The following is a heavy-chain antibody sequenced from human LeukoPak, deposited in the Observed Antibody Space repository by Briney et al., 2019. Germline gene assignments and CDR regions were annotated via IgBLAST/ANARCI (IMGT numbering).Heavy chain of an antibody. CDR3: AKDSIRFDTSYFDY. V-gene: IGHV3-30*04. D-gene: IGHD3-3*02. CDR1: GFTFSSYA. CDR2: ISYDGSNK. Sequence: GRSLRLSCAASGFTFSSYAMHWVRQAPGKGLEWVAVISYDGSNKYYADSVKGRFTISRDNSKNSLYLQMNSLRAEDTALYYCAKDSIRFDTSYFDYWGQGTLVTVSS. J-gene: IGHJ4*02.